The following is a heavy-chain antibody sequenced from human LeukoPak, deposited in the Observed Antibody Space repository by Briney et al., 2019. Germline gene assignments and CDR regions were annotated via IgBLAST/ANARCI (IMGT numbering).Heavy chain of an antibody. V-gene: IGHV1-8*01. CDR2: MNPNSGNT. CDR1: GYTFTSYD. D-gene: IGHD3-22*01. CDR3: AREYAYYDSSGSYDAFDI. J-gene: IGHJ3*02. Sequence: ASVKVSCKASGYTFTSYDINWVRQATGQGLEWMGWMNPNSGNTGYAQKFQVRVTMTRNTSIRTAYMELSSLRSEDTAVYYCAREYAYYDSSGSYDAFDIWGQGTMVTVSS.